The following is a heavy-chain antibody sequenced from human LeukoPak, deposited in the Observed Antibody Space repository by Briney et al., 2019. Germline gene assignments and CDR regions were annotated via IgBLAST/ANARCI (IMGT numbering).Heavy chain of an antibody. Sequence: PSETLSLTCTVSGDFISGSRYYWGWIRQPPGKGLEWIGYIYHSGSTYYNPSLKSRVTISVDRSKNQFSLKLSSVTAADTAVYYCARDGRQRMEGVYYYYMDVWGKGTTVTVSS. D-gene: IGHD3-10*01. V-gene: IGHV4-30-2*01. J-gene: IGHJ6*03. CDR3: ARDGRQRMEGVYYYYMDV. CDR1: GDFISGSRYY. CDR2: IYHSGST.